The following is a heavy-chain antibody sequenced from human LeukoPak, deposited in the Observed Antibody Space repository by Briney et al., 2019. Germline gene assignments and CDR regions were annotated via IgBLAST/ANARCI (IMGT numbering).Heavy chain of an antibody. CDR2: FDPEDGET. D-gene: IGHD6-13*01. V-gene: IGHV1-24*01. CDR3: ATDHRQLVRRGFDP. Sequence: ASVKVSCKVSGYTLTELSMHWVRQAPGKGLEWMGGFDPEDGETIYAQKFQGRVTMTEDTSTDTAYMELSSLRSEDTAAYYCATDHRQLVRRGFDPWGQGTLVTVSS. CDR1: GYTLTELS. J-gene: IGHJ5*02.